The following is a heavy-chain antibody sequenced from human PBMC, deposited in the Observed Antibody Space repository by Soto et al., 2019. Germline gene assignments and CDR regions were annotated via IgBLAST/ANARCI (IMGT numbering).Heavy chain of an antibody. Sequence: SETLSLTCTVSGGSISSSSYYWGWIRQPPGKGLEWIGSIYYSGSTYYNPSLKSRVTISVDTSKNQFSLKLSSVTAADTAVYYCASITIFGVVRYKAHNWFDPWGQGTLVTVSS. V-gene: IGHV4-39*01. CDR1: GGSISSSSYY. D-gene: IGHD3-3*01. CDR2: IYYSGST. J-gene: IGHJ5*02. CDR3: ASITIFGVVRYKAHNWFDP.